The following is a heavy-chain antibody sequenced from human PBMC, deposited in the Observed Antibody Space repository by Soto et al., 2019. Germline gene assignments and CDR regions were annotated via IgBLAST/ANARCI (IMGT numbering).Heavy chain of an antibody. D-gene: IGHD6-19*01. CDR3: ASQYSGGWYYFDY. Sequence: LSLTCAVYGGSFSGYYWSWIRQPPGKGLEWIGEINHSGSTNYNPSLKSRVTISVDTSKNQFSLKLSSVTAADTAVYYCASQYSGGWYYFDYWGQGTLVTVS. CDR2: INHSGST. J-gene: IGHJ4*02. CDR1: GGSFSGYY. V-gene: IGHV4-34*01.